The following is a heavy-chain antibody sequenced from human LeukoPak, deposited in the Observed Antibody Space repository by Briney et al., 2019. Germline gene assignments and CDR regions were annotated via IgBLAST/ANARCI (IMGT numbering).Heavy chain of an antibody. Sequence: HPGGSLRLPCAASGFTFSSYAMTWVRQAPGKGLEWVSAIRGSGGSTYYADSVKGRFTISRDNSKSTVYLQMNTLRAEDAAIYYCAKDREGFVDYWGQGTLVTVSS. D-gene: IGHD1-26*01. CDR3: AKDREGFVDY. CDR1: GFTFSSYA. V-gene: IGHV3-23*01. J-gene: IGHJ4*02. CDR2: IRGSGGST.